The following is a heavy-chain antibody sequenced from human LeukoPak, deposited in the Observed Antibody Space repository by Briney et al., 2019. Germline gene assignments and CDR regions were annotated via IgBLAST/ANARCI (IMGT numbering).Heavy chain of an antibody. CDR1: GGSISSSSYY. V-gene: IGHV4-39*07. CDR2: IYYSGSA. D-gene: IGHD6-13*01. CDR3: ARGASSSWYSYYYYYMDV. Sequence: SETLSLTCTVSGGSISSSSYYWGWIRQPPGKGLEWIGSIYYSGSAYYNPSLKSRVTISVDTSKNQFSLKLSSVTAADTAVYYCARGASSSWYSYYYYYMDVWGKGTTVTVSS. J-gene: IGHJ6*03.